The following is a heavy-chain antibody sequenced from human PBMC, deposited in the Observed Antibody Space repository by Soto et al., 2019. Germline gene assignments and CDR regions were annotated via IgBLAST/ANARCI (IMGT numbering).Heavy chain of an antibody. CDR2: IYYSGST. J-gene: IGHJ5*02. CDR3: ASPKIAFYNWFDP. Sequence: SETLSLTCTVSGGSISSYYWSWIRQPPGKGLEWIGSIYYSGSTYYNPSLKSRVTISVDTSKNQFSLKLSSVTAADTAVYYCASPKIAFYNWFDPWGQETLVTVSS. CDR1: GGSISSYY. D-gene: IGHD3-3*02. V-gene: IGHV4-39*01.